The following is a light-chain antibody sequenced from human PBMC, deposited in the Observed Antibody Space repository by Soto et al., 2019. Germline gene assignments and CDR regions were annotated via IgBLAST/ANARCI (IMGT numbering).Light chain of an antibody. CDR1: QSVSSRY. J-gene: IGKJ1*01. V-gene: IGKV3-20*01. CDR2: AAS. CDR3: HQYASSRT. Sequence: EIVLTQSPVTLSLSPGERATLSCRASQSVSSRYFAWYQQKPGQAPRLLIYAASSRAAGIPDRFSDRGSGTDFSLTISRLEPEVFAGYYCHQYASSRTFGPGTKVE.